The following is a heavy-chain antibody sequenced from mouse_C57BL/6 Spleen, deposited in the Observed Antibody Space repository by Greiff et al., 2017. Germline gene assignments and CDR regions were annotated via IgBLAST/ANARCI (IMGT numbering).Heavy chain of an antibody. CDR3: ARGYYGSDY. V-gene: IGHV1-82*01. J-gene: IGHJ2*01. CDR1: GYAFSSSW. Sequence: QVQLQQSGPELVKPGASVKISCKASGYAFSSSWMNWVKQRPGKGLEWIGLIYPGDGDTNSNGKFKGKATLTADKTSSTAYMQLSSLTSEDSAVYFCARGYYGSDYWGQGTTLTVSS. D-gene: IGHD1-1*01. CDR2: IYPGDGDT.